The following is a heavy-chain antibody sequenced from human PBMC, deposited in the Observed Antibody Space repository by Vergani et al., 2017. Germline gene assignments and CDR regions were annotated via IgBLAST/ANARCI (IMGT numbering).Heavy chain of an antibody. V-gene: IGHV3-11*01. CDR3: ARTRYFDWLLEYYFDY. J-gene: IGHJ4*02. D-gene: IGHD3-9*01. CDR1: GFPFSDYY. CDR2: ISSSGSTI. Sequence: QVQLVESGGGLVKPGGSLRLSCAASGFPFSDYYMSWIRQAPGKGLEWVSYISSSGSTIYYADSVKGRFTISMDNAKNSLYLQMNSLRAEDTAVYYCARTRYFDWLLEYYFDYWGQGTLVTVSS.